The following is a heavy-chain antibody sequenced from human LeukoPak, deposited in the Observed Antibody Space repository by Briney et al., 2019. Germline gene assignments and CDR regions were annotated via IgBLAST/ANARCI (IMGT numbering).Heavy chain of an antibody. J-gene: IGHJ5*02. V-gene: IGHV3-48*04. D-gene: IGHD4-23*01. CDR1: GFIFSSHG. CDR3: ARDVSDGGNGIGNWFDP. CDR2: ISPSGDIT. Sequence: PGGSLRLSCAASGFIFSSHGMNWVRQAPGKGLEWVSGISPSGDITYYADSVKGRFTISRDNAKNSLYLQMNSLRAEDTAVYYCARDVSDGGNGIGNWFDPWGQGTLVTVSS.